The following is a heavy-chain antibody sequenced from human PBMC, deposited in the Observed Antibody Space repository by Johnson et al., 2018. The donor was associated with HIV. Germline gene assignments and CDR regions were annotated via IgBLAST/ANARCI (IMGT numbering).Heavy chain of an antibody. CDR1: GFTFSNFG. CDR3: ARAHDAFDI. CDR2: ISYDGTIK. J-gene: IGHJ3*02. V-gene: IGHV3-30*03. Sequence: QVQLVESGGGVAQPGRSLRLSCVASGFTFSNFGMHWVRQAPGKGLEWVAAISYDGTIKYYADSVKGRFTISRDNSKNTLYLQMNSLRAEDTAVYYCARAHDAFDIWGQGTMVTVSS.